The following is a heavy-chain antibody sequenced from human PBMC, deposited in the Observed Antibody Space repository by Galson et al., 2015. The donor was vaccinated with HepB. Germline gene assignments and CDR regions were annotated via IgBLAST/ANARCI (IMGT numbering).Heavy chain of an antibody. CDR2: IYYSGST. D-gene: IGHD3-10*01. CDR1: GGSISSSSYY. V-gene: IGHV4-39*01. CDR3: ARHPKRITMVRGVPNWFDP. Sequence: ETLSLTCTVSGGSISSSSYYWGWIRQPPGKGLEWIGSIYYSGSTYYNPSLKSRVTISVDTSKNQFSLKLSSVTAADTAVYYCARHPKRITMVRGVPNWFDPWGQGTLVTVSS. J-gene: IGHJ5*02.